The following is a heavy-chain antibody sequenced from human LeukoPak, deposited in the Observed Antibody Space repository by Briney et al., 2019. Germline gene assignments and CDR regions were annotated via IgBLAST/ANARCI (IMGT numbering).Heavy chain of an antibody. Sequence: ASVNVSCKTSGYTFTIYGISWVRQAPGQGLEWMGLISAYGNTNYAQNLQGRVTMTTDTSTSTAYMELRSLRSDDTAVYYCARGIIGYYFDYWGQGTLVTASS. CDR3: ARGIIGYYFDY. CDR2: ISAYGNT. V-gene: IGHV1-18*01. J-gene: IGHJ4*02. CDR1: GYTFTIYG. D-gene: IGHD2-15*01.